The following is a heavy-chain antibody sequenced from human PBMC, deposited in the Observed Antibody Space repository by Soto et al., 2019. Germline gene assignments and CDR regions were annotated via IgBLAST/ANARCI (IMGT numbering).Heavy chain of an antibody. D-gene: IGHD5-12*01. Sequence: PGGSLRLSCAASGFTFSSYSMNWVRQAPGKGLEWVSSISSSSSYIYYADSVKGRFTISRDNAKNSLYLQMNSLRAEDTAVYYCARDGYSGYGYYFDYWGQGTLVTVSS. CDR3: ARDGYSGYGYYFDY. J-gene: IGHJ4*02. CDR1: GFTFSSYS. CDR2: ISSSSSYI. V-gene: IGHV3-21*01.